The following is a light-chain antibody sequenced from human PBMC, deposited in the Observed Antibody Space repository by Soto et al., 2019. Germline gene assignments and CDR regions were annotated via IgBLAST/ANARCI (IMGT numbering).Light chain of an antibody. CDR1: SGDIGAYNY. Sequence: QSVLTQSPSASASPGQSVTISCTGSSGDIGAYNYVSWYQQHPGKAPKLIIYEVNKRPSGVPDRFSGSKSGITASLTVSGLQADDEADYYCGAHAGSNTWVFGGGTEVTVL. CDR2: EVN. CDR3: GAHAGSNTWV. J-gene: IGLJ3*02. V-gene: IGLV2-8*01.